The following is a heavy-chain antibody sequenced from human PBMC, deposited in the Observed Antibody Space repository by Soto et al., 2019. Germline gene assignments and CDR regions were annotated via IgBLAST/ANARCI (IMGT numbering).Heavy chain of an antibody. J-gene: IGHJ3*02. D-gene: IGHD3-22*01. CDR1: GFTFSSYG. CDR2: IWYDGSNK. CDR3: ATHYYDSSGYPDPAFDI. V-gene: IGHV3-33*01. Sequence: GGSLRLSCAASGFTFSSYGMHWVCQAPGKGLEWVAVIWYDGSNKYYADSVKGRFTISRDNSKNTLYLQMNSLRAEDTAVYYCATHYYDSSGYPDPAFDIWGQGTMVTVSS.